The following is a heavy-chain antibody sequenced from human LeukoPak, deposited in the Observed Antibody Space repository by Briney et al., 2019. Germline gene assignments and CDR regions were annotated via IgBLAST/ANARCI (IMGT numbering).Heavy chain of an antibody. V-gene: IGHV4-39*01. CDR3: ARTLGAGYFDY. J-gene: IGHJ4*02. CDR1: GFTFSSYA. CDR2: IYYSGST. Sequence: GSLRLSCAASGFTFSSYAMHWIRQPPGKGLEWIESIYYSGSTYYNPSLKSRVTISVDTSKNQFSLKLSSVTAADTAVYCCARTLGAGYFDYWGQGTLVTVSS.